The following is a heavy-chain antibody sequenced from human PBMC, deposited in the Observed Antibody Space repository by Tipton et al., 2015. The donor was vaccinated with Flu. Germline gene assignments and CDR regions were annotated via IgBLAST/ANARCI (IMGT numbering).Heavy chain of an antibody. D-gene: IGHD2-2*01. CDR2: IWYDGSNW. Sequence: SLRLSCVASDFTFSIYGMHWLRQAPGKGLEWVALIWYDGSNWEYADSVKGRFTISRDNSKNTLYLQMNSLRVEDTAVYYCARDMTVGITSDHVAVDIWGQGTMVTVSP. CDR3: ARDMTVGITSDHVAVDI. CDR1: DFTFSIYG. J-gene: IGHJ3*02. V-gene: IGHV3-33*01.